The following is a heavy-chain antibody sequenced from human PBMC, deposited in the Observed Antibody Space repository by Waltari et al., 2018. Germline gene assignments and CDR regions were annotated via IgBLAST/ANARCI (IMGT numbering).Heavy chain of an antibody. CDR3: ASTRGTAPLLRYYFDY. V-gene: IGHV4-4*02. J-gene: IGHJ4*02. CDR2: IYHSGST. D-gene: IGHD3-10*01. Sequence: QVQLQESGPGLVKPSGTLSLTCAVSGGSISSSNWWSWVRQPPGKGLEWIGEIYHSGSTNSNPSRKCGVTISVDKSKTQFSRMLSAVTAADTAVYYCASTRGTAPLLRYYFDYWGQGTLVIVSS. CDR1: GGSISSSNW.